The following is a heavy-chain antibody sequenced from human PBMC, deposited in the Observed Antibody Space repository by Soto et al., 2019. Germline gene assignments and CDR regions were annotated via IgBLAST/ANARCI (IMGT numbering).Heavy chain of an antibody. CDR3: ARDGDTMVRGPPGAFDI. J-gene: IGHJ3*02. CDR2: ISAYNGNT. D-gene: IGHD3-10*01. CDR1: GYTFTSYG. V-gene: IGHV1-18*01. Sequence: ASVNVSCKASGYTFTSYGISWVRQAPGQGLEWMGWISAYNGNTNYAQKLQGRVTMTTDTSTSTAYMELRSLRSDDTAVYYCARDGDTMVRGPPGAFDIWGQGTMVTVSS.